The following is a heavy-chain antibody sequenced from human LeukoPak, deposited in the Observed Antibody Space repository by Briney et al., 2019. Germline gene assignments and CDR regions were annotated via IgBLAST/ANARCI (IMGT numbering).Heavy chain of an antibody. V-gene: IGHV3-23*01. D-gene: IGHD6-13*01. CDR3: AKDVYISSPYYFDY. J-gene: IGHJ4*02. CDR1: GFTFSSYA. CDR2: ISGSGDST. Sequence: GGSLRLSCAASGFTFSSYAMSWVRQAPGKGLEWVSGISGSGDSTYYADSMKGRFTISRDNSKNTLFVQMNSLRAEDAAVYYCAKDVYISSPYYFDYWGQGTLVTVSS.